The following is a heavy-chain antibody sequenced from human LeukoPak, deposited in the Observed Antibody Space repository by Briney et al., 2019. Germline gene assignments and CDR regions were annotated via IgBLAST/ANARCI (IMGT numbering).Heavy chain of an antibody. J-gene: IGHJ5*02. CDR3: AREAADYYDSSGANWFDP. CDR1: GGSISSYY. D-gene: IGHD3-22*01. V-gene: IGHV4-59*01. Sequence: SETLSLTCTVSGGSISSYYWSWIRQPPGKGLEWIGYIYYSGSTNYNPSLKSRVTISVDTSKNQFSLKLSSVTAADTAVYYCAREAADYYDSSGANWFDPWGQGTLVTVSS. CDR2: IYYSGST.